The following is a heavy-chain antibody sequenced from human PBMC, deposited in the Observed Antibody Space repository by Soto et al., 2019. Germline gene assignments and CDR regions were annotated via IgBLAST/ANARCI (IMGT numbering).Heavy chain of an antibody. CDR3: ARGVEGASMYSSSWYGYYYYMDV. J-gene: IGHJ6*03. Sequence: QVQLVQSGAEVKKPGASVKVSCKASGYTFTSYDINWVRQATGQGLEWMGWMNPNSGNTGYAQKCQGRVTMTRNTSISTAYMELSSLRSEDTAVYYCARGVEGASMYSSSWYGYYYYMDVWGKGTTVTVSS. V-gene: IGHV1-8*01. CDR1: GYTFTSYD. CDR2: MNPNSGNT. D-gene: IGHD6-13*01.